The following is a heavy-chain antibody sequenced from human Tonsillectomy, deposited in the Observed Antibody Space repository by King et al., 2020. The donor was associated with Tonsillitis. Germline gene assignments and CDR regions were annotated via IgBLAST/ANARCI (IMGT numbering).Heavy chain of an antibody. CDR2: ISYDESNK. J-gene: IGHJ4*02. CDR1: GFTFSTYT. CDR3: ARDYNWLLGPHDY. Sequence: QVQLVESGGGVVQPGRSLRLSCAASGFTFSTYTIHWVRQAPGKGLEWVAVISYDESNKYYADSVKGRFTISRDNSKNTLYLQMNSLRAEDTAVYYCARDYNWLLGPHDYWGQGTLVTVSS. D-gene: IGHD1-20*01. V-gene: IGHV3-30*04.